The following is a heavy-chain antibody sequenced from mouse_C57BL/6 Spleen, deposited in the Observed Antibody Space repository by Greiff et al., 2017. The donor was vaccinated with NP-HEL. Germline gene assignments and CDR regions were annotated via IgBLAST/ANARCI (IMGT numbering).Heavy chain of an antibody. J-gene: IGHJ4*01. CDR2: ISSGGDYI. CDR3: TRDRTYYDYDEGLYAMDY. D-gene: IGHD2-4*01. CDR1: GFTFSSYA. Sequence: EVQLVESGEGLVKPGGSLKLSCAASGFTFSSYALSWVRQTPEKRLEWVAYISSGGDYIYYADTVKGRFTISRDNARNTLYLQMSSLKSEDTAMYYCTRDRTYYDYDEGLYAMDYWGQGTSVTVSS. V-gene: IGHV5-9-1*02.